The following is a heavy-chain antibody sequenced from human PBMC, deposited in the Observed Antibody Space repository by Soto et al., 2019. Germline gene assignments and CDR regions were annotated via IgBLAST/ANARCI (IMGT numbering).Heavy chain of an antibody. CDR2: ISGSGGST. J-gene: IGHJ4*02. D-gene: IGHD3-10*01. Sequence: EVQLLESGGGLVQPGGSLRLSCAASGFTFSSYAMSWVRPAPGKGLEWVSAISGSGGSTYYADSVKGRFTISRDNSKTTLYLQMNSLRAEDTAVYYCAKDSDYYGSGSYLGYWGQGTLVTVSS. CDR1: GFTFSSYA. V-gene: IGHV3-23*01. CDR3: AKDSDYYGSGSYLGY.